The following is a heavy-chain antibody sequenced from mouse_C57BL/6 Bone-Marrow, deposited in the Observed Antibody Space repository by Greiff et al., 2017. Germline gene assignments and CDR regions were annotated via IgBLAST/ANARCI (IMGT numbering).Heavy chain of an antibody. V-gene: IGHV1-47*01. J-gene: IGHJ4*01. D-gene: IGHD2-4*01. CDR2: FHPYNDDT. CDR1: GYTFMRYD. CDR3: ARADYDYAMDY. Sequence: VKLVESGAELVKHGASVKMSCKASGYTFMRYDIEGMKQNHGKSLEWIGNFHPYNDDTKYNEKFKGKATLTVEKSSSTVYLELSRLTSDDSAVYYCARADYDYAMDYWGQGTSVTVSS.